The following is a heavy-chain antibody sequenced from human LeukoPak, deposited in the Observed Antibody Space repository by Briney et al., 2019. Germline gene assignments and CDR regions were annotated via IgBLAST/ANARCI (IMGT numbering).Heavy chain of an antibody. Sequence: PGGSLRLSCAASGFTFSSYSMNWVRQAPGKGLEWVSSISSSSSYIYYADSVKGRFTISRDNAKNSLYLQMNSLRAEDTAVYYCARLRAYCGGDCYSWGQGTLVTVSS. V-gene: IGHV3-21*01. CDR2: ISSSSSYI. CDR3: ARLRAYCGGDCYS. J-gene: IGHJ4*02. D-gene: IGHD2-21*02. CDR1: GFTFSSYS.